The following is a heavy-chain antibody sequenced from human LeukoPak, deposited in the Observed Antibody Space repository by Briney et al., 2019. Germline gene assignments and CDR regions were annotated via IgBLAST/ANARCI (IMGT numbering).Heavy chain of an antibody. J-gene: IGHJ4*02. Sequence: SETLSLTCGVSGGSVINTNWWTWDRQPAGKGLEWIWEVHLDGRTNYNPSLESRLTMSVDVSENQVSLKLTSVTAADTAVYYCAREGGFYRPLDYSGQGTLVTVSS. V-gene: IGHV4-4*02. D-gene: IGHD3-3*01. CDR3: AREGGFYRPLDY. CDR2: VHLDGRT. CDR1: GGSVINTNW.